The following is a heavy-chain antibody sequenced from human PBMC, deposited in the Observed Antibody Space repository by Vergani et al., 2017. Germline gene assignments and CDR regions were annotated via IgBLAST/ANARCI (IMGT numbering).Heavy chain of an antibody. J-gene: IGHJ4*02. Sequence: QVTLKESGPVLVKPTETLTLTCTVSGFSLSNARMGVSWIRQPPGKALEWLAHIFSNDEKSYSTSLKSRLTISKDTSKSQVVLTMTNMDPVDTATYYCARIGRYSSSYVDYWGQGTLVTVSS. V-gene: IGHV2-26*01. CDR1: GFSLSNARMG. CDR3: ARIGRYSSSYVDY. CDR2: IFSNDEK. D-gene: IGHD6-13*01.